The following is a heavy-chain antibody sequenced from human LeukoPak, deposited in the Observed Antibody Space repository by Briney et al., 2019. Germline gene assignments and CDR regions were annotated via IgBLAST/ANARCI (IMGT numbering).Heavy chain of an antibody. CDR3: AKDRRASYTAMVMDY. CDR2: IRYDGSNK. V-gene: IGHV3-30*02. CDR1: GFPFNSYG. J-gene: IGHJ4*02. D-gene: IGHD5-18*01. Sequence: PGGSLRLSCAASGFPFNSYGMHWVRQAPGKGLEWVAFIRYDGSNKYYADSVKGRFTISRDNSKNTLYLQMNSLRAEDTAVYYCAKDRRASYTAMVMDYWGQGTLVTVSS.